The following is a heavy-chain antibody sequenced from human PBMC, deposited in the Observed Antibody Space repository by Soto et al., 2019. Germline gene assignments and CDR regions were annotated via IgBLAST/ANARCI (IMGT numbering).Heavy chain of an antibody. CDR2: INHSGST. J-gene: IGHJ6*03. D-gene: IGHD3-10*01. V-gene: IGHV4-34*01. Sequence: SETLSLTCAVYGGSFSGYYWSWIRQPPGKGLEWIGEINHSGSTNYNPSLKSRVTISVDTSKNQFSLKLSSVTAADAAVYYCARPALSGYYYYYMDVWGKGTTVTVSS. CDR3: ARPALSGYYYYYMDV. CDR1: GGSFSGYY.